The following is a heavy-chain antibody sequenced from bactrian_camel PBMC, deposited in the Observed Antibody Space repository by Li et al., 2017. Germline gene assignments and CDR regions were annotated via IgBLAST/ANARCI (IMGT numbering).Heavy chain of an antibody. V-gene: IGHV3S55*01. Sequence: HVQLVESGGGSVQAGGSLGLACAVSGVNIKRLSMAWFRQNPGKEREAIAYTGSEPITVYADSVKGRFTISKDNANNVLYLQMIDLKPEDTAMYYCAADPTLRPATWALQDRGYQYWGQGTQVTVS. CDR1: GVNIKRLS. D-gene: IGHD3*01. CDR3: AADPTLRPATWALQDRGYQY. CDR2: TGSEPIT. J-gene: IGHJ4*01.